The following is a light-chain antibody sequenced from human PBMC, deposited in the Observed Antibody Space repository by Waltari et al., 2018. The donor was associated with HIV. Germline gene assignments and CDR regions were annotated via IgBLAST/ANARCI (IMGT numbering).Light chain of an antibody. V-gene: IGLV1-40*01. Sequence: QSLLTQPPSLSAAPGPGFTLSCPGLGRSYHVHWHQHLQGMAPKLLIYGDDNRPSGVPDRFSASKSGTSASLAITGLQPEDEAEYYCQSYGAGLGGFYVFGSGTKVTV. J-gene: IGLJ1*01. CDR2: GDD. CDR1: GRSYH. CDR3: QSYGAGLGGFYV.